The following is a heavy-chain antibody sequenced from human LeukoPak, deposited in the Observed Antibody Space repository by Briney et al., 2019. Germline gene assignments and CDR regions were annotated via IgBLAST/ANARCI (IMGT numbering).Heavy chain of an antibody. CDR3: ARGSGSYHY. D-gene: IGHD1-26*01. Sequence: PSETLSLTCAVYTGSFSGYSWTWIRQSPGKGLEWIGEINHSGSTNYNPSLKSRVTISVDTSKNQFSLKLSSVTAADTAVYYCARGSGSYHYWGQGTLVTVSS. V-gene: IGHV4-34*01. CDR1: TGSFSGYS. J-gene: IGHJ4*02. CDR2: INHSGST.